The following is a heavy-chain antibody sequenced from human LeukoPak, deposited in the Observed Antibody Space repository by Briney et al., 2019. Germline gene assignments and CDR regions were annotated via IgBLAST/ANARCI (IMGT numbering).Heavy chain of an antibody. D-gene: IGHD3-10*01. CDR1: GYPISRGYY. Sequence: PSDTLALTCGVSGYPISRGYYWASLRHPPREGLEWIGTIYHIGSTYYNPSLERRVTISVDTSKNQFPLTLSSVTAPDTAVYLCARAGWIITSGICYWGQGALVTAS. J-gene: IGHJ4*02. CDR2: IYHIGST. CDR3: ARAGWIITSGICY. V-gene: IGHV4-38-2*01.